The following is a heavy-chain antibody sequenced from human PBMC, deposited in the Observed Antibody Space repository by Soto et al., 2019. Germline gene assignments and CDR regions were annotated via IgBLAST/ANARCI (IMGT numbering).Heavy chain of an antibody. CDR3: ARIRFFDYYYLDG. V-gene: IGHV4-59*01. Sequence: QVQLQESGPGLVKPSETLSLTCTVSGGSISSYYWSWIRQPPGKGLEWIGYIYYSGSTNYNPSLKSRVTITVNTSKNQVSPKLSSVTAADTAGYYWARIRFFDYYYLDGWGKGTTVTVSS. CDR2: IYYSGST. CDR1: GGSISSYY. D-gene: IGHD3-3*01. J-gene: IGHJ6*03.